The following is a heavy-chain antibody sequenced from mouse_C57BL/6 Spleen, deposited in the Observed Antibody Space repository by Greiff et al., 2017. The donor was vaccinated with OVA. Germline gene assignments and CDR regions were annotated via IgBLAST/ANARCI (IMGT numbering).Heavy chain of an antibody. V-gene: IGHV5-12*01. CDR2: ISNGGGST. J-gene: IGHJ1*03. D-gene: IGHD2-4*01. CDR1: GFTFSDYY. Sequence: EVKLMESGGGLVQPGGSLKLSCAASGFTFSDYYMYWVRQTPEKRLEWVAYISNGGGSTYYPDTVKGRFTISRDNAKNTMYLQMSRLKSEDTAMYYCARHDYDGADWYFDVWGTGTTVTVSS. CDR3: ARHDYDGADWYFDV.